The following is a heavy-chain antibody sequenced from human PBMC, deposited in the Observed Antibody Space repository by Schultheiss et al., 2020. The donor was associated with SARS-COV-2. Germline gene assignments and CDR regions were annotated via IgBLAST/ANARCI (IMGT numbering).Heavy chain of an antibody. CDR2: ISAYNGNT. J-gene: IGHJ4*02. CDR3: ARLRKGPLDY. V-gene: IGHV1-18*01. Sequence: GESLKISCKASGYTFTSYGISWVRQAPGQGLEWMGWISAYNGNTNYAQKLQGRVTMTTDTSTSTAYMELRSLRSDDTAVYYCARLRKGPLDYWGQGTLVTVSS. CDR1: GYTFTSYG.